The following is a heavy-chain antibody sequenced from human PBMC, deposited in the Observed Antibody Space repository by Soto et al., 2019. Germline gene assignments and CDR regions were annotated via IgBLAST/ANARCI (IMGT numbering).Heavy chain of an antibody. Sequence: SVKVSSKASGRTFSSYAISGVRQAPGQGLEWMGGIIPIFGTANYAQKFQGGVTFTADESTSTAYMELSSLRSEDTAVYYCARSSLSYYYGMDVWGQGTTVTVSS. CDR2: IIPIFGTA. CDR1: GRTFSSYA. V-gene: IGHV1-69*01. CDR3: ARSSLSYYYGMDV. J-gene: IGHJ6*02.